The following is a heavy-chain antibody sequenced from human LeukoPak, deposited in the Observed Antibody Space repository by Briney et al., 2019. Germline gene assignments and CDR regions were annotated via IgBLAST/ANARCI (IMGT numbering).Heavy chain of an antibody. D-gene: IGHD6-6*01. CDR3: ARDSSSSGWFDP. V-gene: IGHV1-69*13. Sequence: ASVKVSCKASGGTFSSYAISWVRRAPGQGLEWMGGIIPIFGTANYAQKFQGRVTITADESTSTAYMELSSLRSEDTAVYYCARDSSSSGWFDPWGQGTLVTVSS. CDR2: IIPIFGTA. CDR1: GGTFSSYA. J-gene: IGHJ5*02.